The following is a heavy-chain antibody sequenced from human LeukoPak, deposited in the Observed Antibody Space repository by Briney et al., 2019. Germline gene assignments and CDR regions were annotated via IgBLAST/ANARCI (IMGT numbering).Heavy chain of an antibody. Sequence: SETLSLTCTVSGGSISSYYWSWIRQPAGKGLEWIGRIYTSGSTNYNPSLKSRVTMSVVTSKNQFSLKLSSVTAADTAVYYCARGASTSSWPAATYYYYMDVWGKGTTVTVSS. J-gene: IGHJ6*03. V-gene: IGHV4-4*07. CDR1: GGSISSYY. CDR3: ARGASTSSWPAATYYYYMDV. D-gene: IGHD2-2*01. CDR2: IYTSGST.